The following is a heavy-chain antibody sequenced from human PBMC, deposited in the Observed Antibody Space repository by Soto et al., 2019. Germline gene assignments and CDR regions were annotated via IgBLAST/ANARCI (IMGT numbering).Heavy chain of an antibody. V-gene: IGHV1-69*12. Sequence: QVQLVQSGAEVKKPGSSVKVSCKASGGTFSSYAISWVRQAPGQGLEWMGGIIPIFGTANYAQKFQGRVTISEDGSRXTAYMELSSLRSEDTAVYYCARYFDDSSDYNWFDPWGQGTLVTVSS. CDR1: GGTFSSYA. D-gene: IGHD3-22*01. J-gene: IGHJ5*02. CDR2: IIPIFGTA. CDR3: ARYFDDSSDYNWFDP.